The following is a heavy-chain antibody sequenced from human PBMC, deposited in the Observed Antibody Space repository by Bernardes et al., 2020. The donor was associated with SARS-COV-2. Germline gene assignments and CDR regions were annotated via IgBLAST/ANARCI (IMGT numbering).Heavy chain of an antibody. CDR1: GFTFSSYA. J-gene: IGHJ4*02. Sequence: GGSLRLLCAARGFTFSSYAMSWVRQAPGKGREWGSAISGRGGSTYHADSVKGRFTISRDNSKNTLYLQMNSLRAEETAVYYCAKDGATIFGVVIGTFDYWGQGTLVTVSS. V-gene: IGHV3-23*01. CDR2: ISGRGGST. CDR3: AKDGATIFGVVIGTFDY. D-gene: IGHD3-3*01.